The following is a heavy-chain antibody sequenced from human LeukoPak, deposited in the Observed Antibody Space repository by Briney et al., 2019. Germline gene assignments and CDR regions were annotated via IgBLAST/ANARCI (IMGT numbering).Heavy chain of an antibody. CDR3: ARDRRGDGYNFWY. J-gene: IGHJ4*02. CDR1: GFTFSSYA. V-gene: IGHV3-30-3*01. CDR2: ISYDGSNK. Sequence: GGSLRLSCAASGFTFSSYAMHWVRQAPGKGLEWVAVISYDGSNKYYADSVKGRFTISRDNSKNTLYLQMNSLRAEDTAVYYCARDRRGDGYNFWYWGQGTLVTVSS. D-gene: IGHD5-24*01.